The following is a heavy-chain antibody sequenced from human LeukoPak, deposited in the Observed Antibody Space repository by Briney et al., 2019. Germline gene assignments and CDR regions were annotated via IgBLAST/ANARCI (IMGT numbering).Heavy chain of an antibody. CDR3: ARGRRSSWYGGRLNWFDP. CDR1: EYTFTSYD. V-gene: IGHV1-8*03. CDR2: MNTNSGNT. J-gene: IGHJ5*02. D-gene: IGHD6-13*01. Sequence: ASVKASCKASEYTFTSYDINWVRQATGQGLEWMGCMNTNSGNTGYAKKFKGRVTITRNTSRSTTNIELSSLRSEDTAVYYCARGRRSSWYGGRLNWFDPWGQGTLVTVSS.